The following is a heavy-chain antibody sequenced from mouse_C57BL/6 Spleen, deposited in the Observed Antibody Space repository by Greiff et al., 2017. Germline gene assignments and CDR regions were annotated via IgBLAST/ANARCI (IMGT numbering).Heavy chain of an antibody. Sequence: QVQLQQPGAELVKPGASVKMSCKASGYTFTSYWITWVKQRPGQGLEWIGDIYPGSGSTNYNEKFKSKATLTVDTSSSTAYMQLSSLTSEDPAVYYCARGAHYYYGSSPDYWGQGTTLTVSS. CDR3: ARGAHYYYGSSPDY. CDR1: GYTFTSYW. V-gene: IGHV1-55*01. J-gene: IGHJ2*01. D-gene: IGHD1-1*01. CDR2: IYPGSGST.